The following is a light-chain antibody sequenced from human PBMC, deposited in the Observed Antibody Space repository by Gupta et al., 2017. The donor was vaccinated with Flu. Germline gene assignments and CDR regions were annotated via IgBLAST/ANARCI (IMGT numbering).Light chain of an antibody. J-gene: IGKJ4*01. V-gene: IGKV1-8*01. CDR2: AAS. CDR1: QGISSY. CDR3: QHQDSSPFA. Sequence: PSSLSASTGDRVTITWRASQGISSYLAWYQQKPGKAPKLLIYAASTVQSGVPSRFSGSGSGTDFTLTISGRQSEDFATYYCQHQDSSPFAFGRGTKVDIK.